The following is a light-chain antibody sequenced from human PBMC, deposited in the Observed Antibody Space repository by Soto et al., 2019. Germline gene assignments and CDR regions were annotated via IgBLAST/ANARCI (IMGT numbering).Light chain of an antibody. CDR3: QVWDSSSDHVV. V-gene: IGLV3-21*04. CDR2: YDS. CDR1: NIGSKS. Sequence: SCELTQPPSVSVAPGKTARITCGGNNIGSKSVHWYQQKPGQAPVLVISYDSDRPSGIPERFSGSNSGSTATLTISRVEAGDEADYYCQVWDSSSDHVVFGGGTKLTVL. J-gene: IGLJ2*01.